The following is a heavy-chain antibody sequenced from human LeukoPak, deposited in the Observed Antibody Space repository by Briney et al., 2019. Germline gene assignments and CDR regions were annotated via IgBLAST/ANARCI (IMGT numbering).Heavy chain of an antibody. CDR3: ARASSSGWRGNLDY. Sequence: GGSLRLSCAASGFTVSSNYMSWVRRAPGKGLEWVSITYSGGSTYYADSVKGRFTISRDNSKNTLYLQMNSLRAEDTAVYYCARASSSGWRGNLDYWGQGTLVAVSS. CDR2: TYSGGST. J-gene: IGHJ4*02. D-gene: IGHD6-19*01. CDR1: GFTVSSNY. V-gene: IGHV3-66*01.